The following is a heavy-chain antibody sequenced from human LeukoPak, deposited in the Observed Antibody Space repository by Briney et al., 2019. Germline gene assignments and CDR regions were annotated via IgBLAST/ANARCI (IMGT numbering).Heavy chain of an antibody. D-gene: IGHD6-19*01. V-gene: IGHV3-53*01. CDR2: IYSGGST. Sequence: PGGSLTPSCAASGFTVSSNYMSWVRQAPGKGLEWVSVIYSGGSTYYADSVKGRFTISRDNSKNTLYLQMNSLRAEDTAVYYCARDRSAVAGTTDWGKGTLVTVSS. CDR1: GFTVSSNY. CDR3: ARDRSAVAGTTD. J-gene: IGHJ4*02.